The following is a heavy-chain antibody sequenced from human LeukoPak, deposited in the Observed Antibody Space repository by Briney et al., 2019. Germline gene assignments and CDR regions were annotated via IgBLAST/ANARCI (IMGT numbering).Heavy chain of an antibody. D-gene: IGHD3-3*01. CDR2: IYYSGST. CDR1: GGSISSYY. CDR3: ARDPINTIFGVVDAFDI. Sequence: PSETLSLTCTVSGGSISSYYWSWIRQPPGKGLEWIGYIYYSGSTYYNPSLKSRVTISVDTSKNQFSLKLSSVTAADTAVYYCARDPINTIFGVVDAFDIWGQGTMVTVSS. J-gene: IGHJ3*02. V-gene: IGHV4-59*06.